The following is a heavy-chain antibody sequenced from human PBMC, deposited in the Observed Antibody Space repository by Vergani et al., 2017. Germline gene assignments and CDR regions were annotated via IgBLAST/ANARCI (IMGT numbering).Heavy chain of an antibody. CDR3: ARGMYYDFWSGFNTETDYMDV. J-gene: IGHJ6*03. Sequence: QVQLVQSGAEVKKPGASVKVSCKASGYTLTSYDINWVRQATGQGLEWMGWMNPNRGNTGYAQKFQGRVTMTRNTSISTAYMELSSLRSEDTAVYYCARGMYYDFWSGFNTETDYMDVWDKGTTVTVSS. V-gene: IGHV1-8*01. CDR1: GYTLTSYD. CDR2: MNPNRGNT. D-gene: IGHD3-3*01.